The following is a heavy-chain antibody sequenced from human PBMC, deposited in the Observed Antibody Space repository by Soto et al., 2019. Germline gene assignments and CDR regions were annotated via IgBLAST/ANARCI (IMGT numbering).Heavy chain of an antibody. Sequence: GGSLRLSCAASGFTFSSYGMHWVRQAPGKGLEWVAVISYDGSNKYYADSVKGRFTISRDNSKNTLYLQMNSLRAEDTAVYYCAKDQGGWTQYYSYGMDVWGQGTTVTVSS. CDR3: AKDQGGWTQYYSYGMDV. V-gene: IGHV3-30*18. CDR2: ISYDGSNK. J-gene: IGHJ6*02. D-gene: IGHD6-19*01. CDR1: GFTFSSYG.